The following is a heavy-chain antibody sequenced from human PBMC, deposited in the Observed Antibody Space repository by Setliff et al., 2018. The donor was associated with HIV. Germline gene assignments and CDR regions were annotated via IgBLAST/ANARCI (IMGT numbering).Heavy chain of an antibody. D-gene: IGHD3-22*01. V-gene: IGHV4-34*01. CDR1: GGSFSGYY. CDR3: GRQVPVPGVAVTPIDY. CDR2: IHYSGST. J-gene: IGHJ4*02. Sequence: SETLSLTCAVYGGSFSGYYWSWIRQPPGKGLEWIGEIHYSGSTNYSPSLKSRVTISVDTSKNQFSLRLNSVIAADTAVYYCGRQVPVPGVAVTPIDYWGQGTLVTVSS.